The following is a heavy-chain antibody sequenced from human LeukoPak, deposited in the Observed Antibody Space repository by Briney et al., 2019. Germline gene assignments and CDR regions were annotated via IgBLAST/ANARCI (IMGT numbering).Heavy chain of an antibody. CDR1: GGTFSSYT. J-gene: IGHJ4*02. CDR2: IIPILGIA. Sequence: SSVKVSCKASGGTFSSYTISWVRQGPGQGLEWMGRIIPILGIANYAQKFQGRVTITADKSTSTAYMELSSLRSEDTAVYYCARDDRYYYDSSGYYFGWGQGSLVTVSS. D-gene: IGHD3-22*01. V-gene: IGHV1-69*04. CDR3: ARDDRYYYDSSGYYFG.